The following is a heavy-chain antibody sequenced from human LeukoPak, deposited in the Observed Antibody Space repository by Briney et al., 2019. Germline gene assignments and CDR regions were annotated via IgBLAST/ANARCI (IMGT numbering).Heavy chain of an antibody. D-gene: IGHD6-13*01. Sequence: GGSLRLSCAASGFTFSNFWMSWVRQAPGKGLEWVANINQDGSEKYYVDSVKGRFTISRDNARNALYLQMNSLRAEDTAVYYCARDTSIAAGGMDYWGQGTLVTVAS. CDR3: ARDTSIAAGGMDY. CDR1: GFTFSNFW. V-gene: IGHV3-7*03. CDR2: INQDGSEK. J-gene: IGHJ4*02.